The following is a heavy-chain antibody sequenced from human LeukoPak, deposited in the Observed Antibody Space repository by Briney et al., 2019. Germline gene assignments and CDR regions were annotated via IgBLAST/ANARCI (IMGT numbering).Heavy chain of an antibody. CDR2: IYYSGST. Sequence: SETLSLTCTVSDGSISSYYWSWIRQPPGKGLEWIGYIYYSGSTNYNPSLKSRVTISVDTSKNQFSLKLSSVTAADTAVYYCARVPRGGDFDYWGQETLVTVSS. V-gene: IGHV4-59*01. CDR3: ARVPRGGDFDY. D-gene: IGHD3-16*01. CDR1: DGSISSYY. J-gene: IGHJ4*02.